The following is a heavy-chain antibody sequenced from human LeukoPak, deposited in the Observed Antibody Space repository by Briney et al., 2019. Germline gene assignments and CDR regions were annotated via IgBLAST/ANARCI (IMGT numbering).Heavy chain of an antibody. CDR3: ARGGVGYSYGDFDY. CDR1: GFTFSSYA. CDR2: ISYDGSNK. V-gene: IGHV3-30-3*01. D-gene: IGHD5-18*01. Sequence: PGGSLRLSRAASGFTFSSYAMHWVRQAPGKGLEWVAVISYDGSNKYYADSVKGRFTISRDNSKNTLYLQMNSLRAEDTAVYYCARGGVGYSYGDFDYWGQGTLVTVSS. J-gene: IGHJ4*02.